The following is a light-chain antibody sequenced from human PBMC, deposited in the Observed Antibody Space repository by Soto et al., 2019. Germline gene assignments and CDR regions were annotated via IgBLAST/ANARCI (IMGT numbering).Light chain of an antibody. CDR1: SSDVGGYNY. Sequence: QSVLTQPASVSGSPGQSITISCTGTSSDVGGYNYVSWYQQHPGKAPKLMIYDVSNRPSGVSNRFSGSKSGNTASLTISGLQAEDEADYYCSSYTSSSLVFGGGTKLTDL. V-gene: IGLV2-14*01. CDR2: DVS. CDR3: SSYTSSSLV. J-gene: IGLJ2*01.